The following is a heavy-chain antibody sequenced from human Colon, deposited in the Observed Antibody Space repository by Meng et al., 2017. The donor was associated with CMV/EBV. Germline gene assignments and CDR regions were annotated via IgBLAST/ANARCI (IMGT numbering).Heavy chain of an antibody. CDR1: GFTFSSHW. CDR3: ARTNWFDP. Sequence: GESLKISCAASGFTFSSHWMNWVRQAPGKGLEWVANIKEDGSRECYVDSVKGRFTISRANAKNSLYLQMTSLRAEDTGVYYCARTNWFDPWGQGTLVTVSS. V-gene: IGHV3-7*01. J-gene: IGHJ5*02. CDR2: IKEDGSRE.